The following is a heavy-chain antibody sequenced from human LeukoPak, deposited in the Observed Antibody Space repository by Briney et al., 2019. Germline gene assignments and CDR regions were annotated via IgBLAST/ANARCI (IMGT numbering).Heavy chain of an antibody. D-gene: IGHD3-3*01. Sequence: GGSLRLSCAASGFTFSSYWMSWVRQAPGKGLEWVSYIGSSGSIIYYADSVKGRFTISRDNAKNSLYLQMNSLRAEDTAVYYCARDHHYDFWSGYYPGIWFDPWGQGTLVTVSS. CDR3: ARDHHYDFWSGYYPGIWFDP. CDR2: IGSSGSII. CDR1: GFTFSSYW. V-gene: IGHV3-48*04. J-gene: IGHJ5*02.